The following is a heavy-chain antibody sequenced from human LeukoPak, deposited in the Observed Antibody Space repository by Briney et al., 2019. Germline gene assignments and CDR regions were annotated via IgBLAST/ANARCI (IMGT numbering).Heavy chain of an antibody. CDR1: GGSTNSYY. Sequence: SETLSLTCTVSGGSTNSYYWSWIRQSPAKGLEWIGYVAYSGSTNYNPSHKSRVTISLDTSKNQFSLKLSSVTAADTAVYYCARTVSGYYFNAWGPGTLVTVSS. CDR3: ARTVSGYYFNA. J-gene: IGHJ5*01. V-gene: IGHV4-59*01. D-gene: IGHD5-12*01. CDR2: VAYSGST.